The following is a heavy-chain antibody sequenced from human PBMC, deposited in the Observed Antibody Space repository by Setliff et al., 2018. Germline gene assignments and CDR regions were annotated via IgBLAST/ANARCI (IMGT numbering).Heavy chain of an antibody. V-gene: IGHV3-30*01. D-gene: IGHD3-3*01. CDR1: GFSFSNYA. J-gene: IGHJ6*03. CDR2: ISYDGINK. Sequence: LRLSCAASGFSFSNYAMHWVRQAPGKGLEWVAVISYDGINKYYADSVRGRFTISRDNSKNTLYLQMNSLRPEDTAVYYCAREADVRFIKRRDYHYYMDVWGKGTTVTVSS. CDR3: AREADVRFIKRRDYHYYMDV.